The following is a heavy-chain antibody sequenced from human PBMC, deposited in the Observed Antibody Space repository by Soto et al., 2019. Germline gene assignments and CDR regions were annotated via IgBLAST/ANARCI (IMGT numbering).Heavy chain of an antibody. CDR1: GGSISSGGYS. D-gene: IGHD4-4*01. CDR2: IYHSGST. CDR3: ARGSNHDEYAFDI. Sequence: QLQLQESGSGLVKPSQTLSLTCAVSGGSISSGGYSWSWIRQPPGKGLEWIGYIYHSGSTYYNPSLNSRVTVSVDRSKNQFSLKLSSVTAADTAVYYCARGSNHDEYAFDIWGQGTMVTVSS. J-gene: IGHJ3*02. V-gene: IGHV4-30-2*01.